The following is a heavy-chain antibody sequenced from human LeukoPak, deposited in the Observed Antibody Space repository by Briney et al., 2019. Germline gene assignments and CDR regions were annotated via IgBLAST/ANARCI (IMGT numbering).Heavy chain of an antibody. D-gene: IGHD1-1*01. V-gene: IGHV1-2*02. CDR3: ARDKVRFWGYNWNDGGCPDY. CDR1: GYTFTGYY. Sequence: ASVKVSCKASGYTFTGYYMHWVRQAPGQGLEWRGWINPNSGGTKYAQKFQGRVTMTRDTSTSTVYMELSSLRSEDTAVYYCARDKVRFWGYNWNDGGCPDYWGQGTLVTVSS. J-gene: IGHJ4*02. CDR2: INPNSGGT.